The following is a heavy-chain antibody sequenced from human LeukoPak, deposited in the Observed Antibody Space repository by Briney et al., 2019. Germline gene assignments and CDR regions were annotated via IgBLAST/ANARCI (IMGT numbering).Heavy chain of an antibody. D-gene: IGHD6-13*01. Sequence: SVKVSCKASGYSFTGYYLHWVRQAPGQGLEWMGGIIPIFGTANYAQKFQGRVTITADKSTSTAYMELSSLRSEDTAVYYCARAYSSSWYDPVDYWGQGTLVTVSS. CDR3: ARAYSSSWYDPVDY. CDR2: IIPIFGTA. V-gene: IGHV1-69*06. J-gene: IGHJ4*02. CDR1: GYSFTGYY.